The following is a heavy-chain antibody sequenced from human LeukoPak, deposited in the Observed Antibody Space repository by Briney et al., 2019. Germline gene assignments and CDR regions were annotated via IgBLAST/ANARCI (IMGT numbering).Heavy chain of an antibody. CDR1: GFTFDDYA. CDR3: ARVFRITKTTGMDV. V-gene: IGHV3-9*01. CDR2: ISWNSGSI. D-gene: IGHD3-10*01. Sequence: GRSLRLSCAASGFTFDDYAMHWVRQAPGKGLEWVSGISWNSGSIGYADSVKGRFTISRDNAKNSLYLQMNSLRAEDTAVYYCARVFRITKTTGMDVWGQGTTVTVSS. J-gene: IGHJ6*02.